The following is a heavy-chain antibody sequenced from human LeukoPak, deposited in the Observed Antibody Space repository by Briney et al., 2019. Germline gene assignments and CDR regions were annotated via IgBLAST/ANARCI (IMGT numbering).Heavy chain of an antibody. V-gene: IGHV4-59*08. CDR2: IYYSGST. CDR1: GFTFSSYW. D-gene: IGHD6-13*01. Sequence: GSLRLSCAASGFTFSSYWMSWIRQPPGKGLEWIGYIYYSGSTNYNPSLKSRVTISVDTSKNQFSLKLSSVTAADTAVYYCAGHGIGYSSSWRNYYGMDVWGQGTTVTVSS. J-gene: IGHJ6*02. CDR3: AGHGIGYSSSWRNYYGMDV.